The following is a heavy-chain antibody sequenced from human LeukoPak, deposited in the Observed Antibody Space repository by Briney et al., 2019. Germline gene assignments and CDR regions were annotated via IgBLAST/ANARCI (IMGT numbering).Heavy chain of an antibody. CDR1: GGSISGYY. D-gene: IGHD2-2*01. CDR3: ARGDVGYCSSTSCYDAFDI. V-gene: IGHV4-4*07. J-gene: IGHJ3*02. Sequence: SETLSLTCTVSGGSISGYYCSWLRQPAGKGLEWIGRIYTSGSTNYNPSLKSRVTMSVDTSKSQFSLKLSSVTAADTAVYYCARGDVGYCSSTSCYDAFDIWGQGTMVTVSS. CDR2: IYTSGST.